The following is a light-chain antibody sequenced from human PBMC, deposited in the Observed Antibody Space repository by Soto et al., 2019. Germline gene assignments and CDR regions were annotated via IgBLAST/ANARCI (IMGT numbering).Light chain of an antibody. V-gene: IGKV2-28*01. Sequence: DTVLTQSPLSLPVTPGEPASISCRSSQSLLYRNGYHFLDWYLQKPGQSLQLLIYLGSNRASGVPDRFSGSGSGTDFTLRISRVEAEDVGVYYCMQALRTAITFGQGTRLEIK. CDR1: QSLLYRNGYHF. CDR3: MQALRTAIT. CDR2: LGS. J-gene: IGKJ5*01.